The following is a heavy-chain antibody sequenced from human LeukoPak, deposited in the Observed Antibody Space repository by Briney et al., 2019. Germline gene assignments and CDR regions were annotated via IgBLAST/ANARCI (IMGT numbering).Heavy chain of an antibody. J-gene: IGHJ4*02. Sequence: SETLTLTCTVSSYSINNDYYWGWIRQPPGKGLEWIGSIYHSGSTHYNPSLKSRVTISVDTSKNQFSVKLSSVTAADTAVYYCARQASANDYWGQGTLVTVSS. CDR1: SYSINNDYY. D-gene: IGHD3-3*01. V-gene: IGHV4-38-2*02. CDR3: ARQASANDY. CDR2: IYHSGST.